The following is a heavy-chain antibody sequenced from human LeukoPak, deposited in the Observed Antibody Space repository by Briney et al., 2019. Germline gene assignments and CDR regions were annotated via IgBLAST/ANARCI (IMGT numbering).Heavy chain of an antibody. J-gene: IGHJ4*02. CDR2: IFYSGST. CDR1: GGSISNCY. Sequence: SETLSLTCTLSGGSISNCYWSWIRQPPGKGLEWIGYIFYSGSTNYNPSLKSRVTMSLDTSKSHFSLKLSSVTAADTAVYYCARGASPDFWGQGTLVTVSS. V-gene: IGHV4-59*01. CDR3: ARGASPDF.